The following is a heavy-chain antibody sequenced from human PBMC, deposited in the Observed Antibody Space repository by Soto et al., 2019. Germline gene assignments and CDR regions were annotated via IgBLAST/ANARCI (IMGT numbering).Heavy chain of an antibody. CDR1: GDSVTGNVW. CDR2: AYHNGLT. CDR3: ARDAAVPGESDRFDY. V-gene: IGHV4-4*02. D-gene: IGHD6-19*01. Sequence: SETLSLTCAVSGDSVTGNVWWSWFREPPGKGLEWIGEAYHNGLTDYNPSLKSLVTMSVDTSKNEFSLKLTSLTAADTAIYYCARDAAVPGESDRFDYWGQGTLVTVSS. J-gene: IGHJ4*02.